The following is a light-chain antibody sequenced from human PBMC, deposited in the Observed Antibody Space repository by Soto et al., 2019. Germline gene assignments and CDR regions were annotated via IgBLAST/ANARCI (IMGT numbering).Light chain of an antibody. V-gene: IGKV4-1*01. CDR2: WAS. CDR3: QQYYSTPFT. J-gene: IGKJ3*01. Sequence: DIVMPQSPDSLAVSLGERATINCKYSQSVLYSSNNKNYLAWYQQKPGQPPKLLIYWASTRESGVPDRFSGSGSGTDFTLTISSLQAEDVAVYYCQQYYSTPFTFGPGTKVDI. CDR1: QSVLYSSNNKNY.